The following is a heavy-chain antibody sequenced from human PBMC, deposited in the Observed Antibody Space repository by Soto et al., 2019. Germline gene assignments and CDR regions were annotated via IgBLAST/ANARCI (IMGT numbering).Heavy chain of an antibody. J-gene: IGHJ6*03. CDR2: IYYSGST. D-gene: IGHD2-2*01. CDR1: GGSISSYY. CDR3: ARLFSSTSWHYYYMDV. V-gene: IGHV4-59*08. Sequence: PSETLSLTCTVSGGSISSYYWSWIRQPPGNGLEWIGYIYYSGSTNYNPSLKSRVTISVDTSKNQFSLKLSFVTAADTAVYYCARLFSSTSWHYYYMDVWGKGTTVTVSS.